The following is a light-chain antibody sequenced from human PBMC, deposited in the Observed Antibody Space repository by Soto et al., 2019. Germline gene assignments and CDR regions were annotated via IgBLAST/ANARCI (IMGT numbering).Light chain of an antibody. Sequence: QTVVTQPPSVSGAPGQRVTISCTGSSSNIGAGYDVHWYQQLPGTAPKLLIYGNSNRPSGVPDRFSGSKSGTSASLAITGLHAEDEADYYCQSYDSSLSVHVVFGGGTQLAVL. J-gene: IGLJ2*01. CDR1: SSNIGAGYD. CDR3: QSYDSSLSVHVV. CDR2: GNS. V-gene: IGLV1-40*01.